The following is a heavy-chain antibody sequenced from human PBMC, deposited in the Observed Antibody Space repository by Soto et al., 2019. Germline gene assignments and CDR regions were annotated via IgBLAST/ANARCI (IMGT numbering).Heavy chain of an antibody. J-gene: IGHJ3*02. Sequence: ASVKVSCKASGYTFTSYGISWVRQAPGQGLEWMGWISAYNGNTNYAQKLQGRDNMTTDTSTSTAYIEMRSLRSDDTTVYYCGRGLNDYIWGSYRYDAFDIWGQGTMVTVSS. CDR3: GRGLNDYIWGSYRYDAFDI. D-gene: IGHD3-16*02. CDR2: ISAYNGNT. V-gene: IGHV1-18*01. CDR1: GYTFTSYG.